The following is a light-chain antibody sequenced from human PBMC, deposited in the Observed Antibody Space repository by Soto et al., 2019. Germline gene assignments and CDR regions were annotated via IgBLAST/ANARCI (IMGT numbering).Light chain of an antibody. CDR2: DSS. V-gene: IGKV3-20*01. CDR1: QSISTSHY. Sequence: EIVLTQSPGTLSLSPGERATLSCRASQSISTSHYVAWYQQKPGQAPRLLIYDSSMRATGIPDRFSGSGSGTDFTLTISRLEPEDFAVYFCQQYGRPPKTFGLGTKVDI. J-gene: IGKJ1*01. CDR3: QQYGRPPKT.